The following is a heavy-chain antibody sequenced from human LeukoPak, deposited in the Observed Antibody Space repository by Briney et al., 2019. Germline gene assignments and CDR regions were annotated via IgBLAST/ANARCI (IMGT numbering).Heavy chain of an antibody. V-gene: IGHV3-74*01. J-gene: IGHJ4*02. Sequence: PGGSLRLSCAASGFTFSSYWMHWVRQAPGKGLVWVSRINSDGSSTSYADSVKGRFTISRDNAKNTLYLQMNSLRAEDTAVYYCARGSLGPAAIEFDYWGQGTLVTVSS. CDR1: GFTFSSYW. CDR3: ARGSLGPAAIEFDY. D-gene: IGHD2-2*01. CDR2: INSDGSST.